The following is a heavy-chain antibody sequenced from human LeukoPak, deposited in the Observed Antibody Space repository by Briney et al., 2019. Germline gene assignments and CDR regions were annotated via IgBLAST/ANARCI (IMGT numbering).Heavy chain of an antibody. J-gene: IGHJ4*02. V-gene: IGHV3-48*02. CDR1: GFTVSSSY. D-gene: IGHD1-14*01. CDR2: ISSASSTI. CDR3: ARDNPADY. Sequence: PGGSLRLSCAASGFTVSSSYMSWVRRAPGKGLEWVSYISSASSTIYYADSVKGRFTISRDNAKNSLYLQLNSLRDEDTAVYYCARDNPADYWGQGTLVTVSS.